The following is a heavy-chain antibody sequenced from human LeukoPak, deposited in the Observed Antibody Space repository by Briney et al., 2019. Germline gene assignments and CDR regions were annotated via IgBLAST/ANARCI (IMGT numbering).Heavy chain of an antibody. CDR1: GFTFSSYS. CDR3: ARDHDYYDSSGNFDY. Sequence: GGSLRLSCAASGFTFSSYSMNWVRQAPGKGLEWVSAISSSSSYIYYADSVKGRFTISRDNAKNSLYLQMNSLRAEDTAVYYCARDHDYYDSSGNFDYWGQGTLVTASS. V-gene: IGHV3-21*01. D-gene: IGHD3-22*01. J-gene: IGHJ4*02. CDR2: ISSSSSYI.